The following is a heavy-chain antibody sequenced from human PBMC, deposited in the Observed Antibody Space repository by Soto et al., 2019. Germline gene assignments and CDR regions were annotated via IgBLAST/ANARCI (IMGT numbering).Heavy chain of an antibody. J-gene: IGHJ4*02. V-gene: IGHV4-31*03. CDR3: ATNHDDISGRTPLLFDS. Sequence: QVQLQESGPGLVKPSQTLSLTCTVSGDSIGTGGYYWDWIRQHPGKGPEWIGYIHYSGNTYYNPSLKSRLTISLDTSKNQFSLHLSPVTAADTAVYYCATNHDDISGRTPLLFDSWGQGTLVTVSS. CDR2: IHYSGNT. D-gene: IGHD3-22*01. CDR1: GDSIGTGGYY.